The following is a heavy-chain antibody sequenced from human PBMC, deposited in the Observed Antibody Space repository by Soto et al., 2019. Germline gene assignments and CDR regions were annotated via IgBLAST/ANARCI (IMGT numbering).Heavy chain of an antibody. CDR1: GGTFGSYA. D-gene: IGHD5-18*01. CDR2: IIPIFGTA. V-gene: IGHV1-69*06. J-gene: IGHJ4*02. Sequence: SVKVSCKASGGTFGSYAISWVRQAPGQGLEWMGGIIPIFGTANYAQKFQGRVTITADKSTSTAYMELSSLRSEDTAVYYCAREGFGYSYGYFDYWGQGTLVTVSS. CDR3: AREGFGYSYGYFDY.